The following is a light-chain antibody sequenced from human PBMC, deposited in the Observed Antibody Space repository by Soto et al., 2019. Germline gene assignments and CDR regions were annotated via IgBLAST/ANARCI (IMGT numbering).Light chain of an antibody. CDR2: AAS. Sequence: DIQMTQSPSSLSASVGDRVTITCRASQSISSYLNWYQQKPGKAPKLLIYAASSLQSGVPSRFSGSGSGTDFTLTISSLQPEDFATYYSHQSCSTPLTLGPWTKGDIK. CDR3: HQSCSTPLT. V-gene: IGKV1-39*01. CDR1: QSISSY. J-gene: IGKJ3*01.